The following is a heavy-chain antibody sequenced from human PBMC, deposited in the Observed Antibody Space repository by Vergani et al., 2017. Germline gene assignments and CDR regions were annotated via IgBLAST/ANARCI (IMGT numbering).Heavy chain of an antibody. Sequence: QLQLQESGPGLVKPSGTLSLTCSVPGGSFFNSRYYLGWIRQPPGKGLEWIGSMDYNGRAYYTPSLRRRVALSIDTSKMQFSLKLYSLTAADTAIYYCASHVTQDYYNDSDYFDYWGLGTLVTVSS. CDR2: MDYNGRA. CDR3: ASHVTQDYYNDSDYFDY. V-gene: IGHV4-39*01. CDR1: GGSFFNSRYY. D-gene: IGHD3-22*01. J-gene: IGHJ4*02.